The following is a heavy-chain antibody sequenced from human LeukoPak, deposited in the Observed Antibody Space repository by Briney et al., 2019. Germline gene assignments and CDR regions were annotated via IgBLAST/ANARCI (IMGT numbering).Heavy chain of an antibody. CDR1: GYTFTGYY. Sequence: GASVKVSCKASGYTFTGYYMHWVRQAPGQGLEWMGWINPNSGGTNYAQKFQGRVTMTRDTSISTAYMELSRLRSDDTAVYYCARPSDDDYGDPFDYWGQGTLVTVSS. V-gene: IGHV1-2*02. J-gene: IGHJ4*02. CDR3: ARPSDDDYGDPFDY. D-gene: IGHD4-17*01. CDR2: INPNSGGT.